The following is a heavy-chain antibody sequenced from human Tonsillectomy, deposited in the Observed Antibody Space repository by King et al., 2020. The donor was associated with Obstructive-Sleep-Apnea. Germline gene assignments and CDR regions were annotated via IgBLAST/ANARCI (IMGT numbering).Heavy chain of an antibody. D-gene: IGHD2-15*01. CDR1: GFTFSSYA. CDR3: ARGRVCSGGSCYENDY. J-gene: IGHJ4*02. Sequence: VQLVESGGGVVQPGRSLRLSCAASGFTFSSYAMHWVRQAPGKGLEWVAVISYDGSNKYYADSVKGRFTISRDNSKNTLYLQMNSRRAEDTAVYYCARGRVCSGGSCYENDYWGQGTLVTVSS. CDR2: ISYDGSNK. V-gene: IGHV3-30*04.